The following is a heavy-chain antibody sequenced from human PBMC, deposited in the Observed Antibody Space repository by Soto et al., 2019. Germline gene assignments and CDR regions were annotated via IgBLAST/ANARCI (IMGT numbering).Heavy chain of an antibody. D-gene: IGHD3-10*01. CDR3: AKDGPYGSGSYSYYYYYGMDV. V-gene: IGHV3-23*01. CDR2: ISGSGGST. J-gene: IGHJ6*02. Sequence: RRSLRLSCAASGFTFSSYAMSWVRQAPGEGLEWVSAISGSGGSTYYADSVKGRFTISRDNSKNTLYLKMNSMRAEDTAVYYCAKDGPYGSGSYSYYYYYGMDVWGQGTTLTVSS. CDR1: GFTFSSYA.